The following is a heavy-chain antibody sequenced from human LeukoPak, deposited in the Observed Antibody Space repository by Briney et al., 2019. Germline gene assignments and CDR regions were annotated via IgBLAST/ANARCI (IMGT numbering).Heavy chain of an antibody. CDR1: GFTFSSYG. D-gene: IGHD6-13*01. J-gene: IGHJ4*02. Sequence: GGSLRLSCAASGFTFSSYGMHWVRQAPGKGLEWVAFIRYDGSNKYYADSVKGRFTISRDNSKNTLYLQMNSLRAEDTAVYYCAKEDPSSSYKLLFDYWGQGTLVTVSS. CDR3: AKEDPSSSYKLLFDY. CDR2: IRYDGSNK. V-gene: IGHV3-30*02.